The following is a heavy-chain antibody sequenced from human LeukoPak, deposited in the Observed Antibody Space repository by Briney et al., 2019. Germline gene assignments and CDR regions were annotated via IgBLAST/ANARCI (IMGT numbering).Heavy chain of an antibody. CDR2: ISYDGSNK. V-gene: IGHV3-30*18. CDR3: AKERFGEAAADY. D-gene: IGHD3-10*01. CDR1: GFPFSSYG. Sequence: GGSLRLSCAASGFPFSSYGMHWVRQAPGKGLEWVAVISYDGSNKYYADSVKGRFTISRDNSKNTLYLQMNSLRAEDTAVYYCAKERFGEAAADYWGQGTLVTVS. J-gene: IGHJ4*02.